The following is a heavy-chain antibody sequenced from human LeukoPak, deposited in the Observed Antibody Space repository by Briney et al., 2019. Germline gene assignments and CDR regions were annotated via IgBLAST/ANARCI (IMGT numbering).Heavy chain of an antibody. V-gene: IGHV4-39*01. CDR2: MCYSGST. D-gene: IGHD1-1*01. Sequence: SETLSLTCTVSGGAISNSELYWGWVRQPPGGGVVWIAMMCYSGSTSSNPSLKSRVTISVDTSKNQFSLKVRSVTAADSAVYFCARLAGHHNNGRFDFWGQGVLVSVSS. J-gene: IGHJ4*02. CDR3: ARLAGHHNNGRFDF. CDR1: GGAISNSELY.